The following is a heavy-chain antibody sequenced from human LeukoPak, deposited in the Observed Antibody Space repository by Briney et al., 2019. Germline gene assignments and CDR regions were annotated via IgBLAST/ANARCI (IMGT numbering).Heavy chain of an antibody. Sequence: PGGSLRLSCAASGFIASSNYMSWVRQAPGKGLEWISLIYSGGSTYYADSVMGRFTISRDNSKTTLYLQMNSLRAEDTAVYYCATGGRSGAAFDHWGQGALVTVSS. J-gene: IGHJ4*02. CDR2: IYSGGST. D-gene: IGHD6-25*01. V-gene: IGHV3-53*01. CDR3: ATGGRSGAAFDH. CDR1: GFIASSNY.